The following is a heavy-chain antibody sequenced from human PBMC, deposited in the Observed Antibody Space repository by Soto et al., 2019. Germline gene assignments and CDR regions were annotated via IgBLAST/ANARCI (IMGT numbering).Heavy chain of an antibody. Sequence: GGSLRLSCAASGFTFSSYSMNWVRQAPGKGLEWVSSISSSSSYIYYADSVKGRFTISRDNAKNSLYLQMNSLRAEDTAVYYCARSSGAGGVVVPAAGGDYDYIWGSPTAYYFDYWGQGTLVTVPQ. CDR3: ARSSGAGGVVVPAAGGDYDYIWGSPTAYYFDY. J-gene: IGHJ4*02. CDR2: ISSSSSYI. V-gene: IGHV3-21*01. CDR1: GFTFSSYS. D-gene: IGHD3-16*01.